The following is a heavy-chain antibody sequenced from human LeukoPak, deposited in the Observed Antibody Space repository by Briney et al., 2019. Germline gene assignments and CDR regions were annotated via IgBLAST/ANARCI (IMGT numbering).Heavy chain of an antibody. J-gene: IGHJ4*02. V-gene: IGHV3-48*03. D-gene: IGHD6-19*01. CDR1: GFTFSSYE. CDR2: ISRSGSAI. Sequence: GGSLSLSCAASGFTFSSYEMNWVRQAPGKGLEWVSKISRSGSAIYYADSVKGRFTISRDNAKSTLYLQMNSLRAEDTAVYYCARGGSLGYWGQGTLVTVSS. CDR3: ARGGSLGY.